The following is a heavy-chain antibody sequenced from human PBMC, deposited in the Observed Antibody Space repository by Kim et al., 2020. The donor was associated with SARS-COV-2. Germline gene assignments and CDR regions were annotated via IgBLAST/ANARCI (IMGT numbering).Heavy chain of an antibody. CDR2: LYSGGST. Sequence: GGSLRLSCAASGFTVSSNYMSWVRQAPGKGLEWVSVLYSGGSTYYTASVKGRYTISRDNSKITLYLQMNSLRAEDMAVNYRARDSSSSLLYYYYGMDVWG. CDR3: ARDSSSSLLYYYYGMDV. D-gene: IGHD6-6*01. CDR1: GFTVSSNY. V-gene: IGHV3-53*01. J-gene: IGHJ6*01.